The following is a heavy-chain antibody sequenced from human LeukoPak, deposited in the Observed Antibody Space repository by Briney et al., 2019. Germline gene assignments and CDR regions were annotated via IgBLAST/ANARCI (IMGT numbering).Heavy chain of an antibody. V-gene: IGHV4-59*01. CDR3: ARGRXNYYGMDV. Sequence: SETLSLTCSVSDGSINSYYWNWIRRPPGKGLEWIGYIYYNGNTNYSPSLKSRVTMSVDTSKNLFSLKVSSVTAADTAVYYCARGRXNYYGMDVWGQGATVTVSS. CDR1: DGSINSYY. J-gene: IGHJ6*02. CDR2: IYYNGNT.